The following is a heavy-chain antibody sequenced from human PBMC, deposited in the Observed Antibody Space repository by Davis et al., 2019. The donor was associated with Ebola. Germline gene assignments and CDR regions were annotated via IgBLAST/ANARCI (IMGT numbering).Heavy chain of an antibody. J-gene: IGHJ4*02. V-gene: IGHV3-23*01. CDR1: GFTLSTNA. Sequence: PGGSLRLSCAASGFTLSTNAMSWVRQTPGEGLKWVSGIGSGTSGTHYTDSVKGRFTISRDNSKNTLFLQMNRLRAEDTAVYYCAKHDDGTFDYWGQGTLVTVSS. D-gene: IGHD4/OR15-4a*01. CDR3: AKHDDGTFDY. CDR2: IGSGTSGT.